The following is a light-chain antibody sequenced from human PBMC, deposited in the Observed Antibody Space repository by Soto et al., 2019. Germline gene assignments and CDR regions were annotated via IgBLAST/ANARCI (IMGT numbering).Light chain of an antibody. Sequence: DIQMTQSPSSLSASVGDRVLITCRASETVYTHLNWYQQKAGKAPKLLINGGSILQSGVPSRFSGSGYGTDFTLTISSLEPEDFATYYCQQSSRSPITFGQGTRLEIK. CDR1: ETVYTH. V-gene: IGKV1-39*01. CDR3: QQSSRSPIT. CDR2: GGS. J-gene: IGKJ5*01.